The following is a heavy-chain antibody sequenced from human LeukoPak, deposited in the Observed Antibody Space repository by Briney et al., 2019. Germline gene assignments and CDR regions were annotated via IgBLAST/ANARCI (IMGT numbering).Heavy chain of an antibody. CDR2: IIPILGIA. CDR3: AREPITLLTPIYYHYYGMDV. V-gene: IGHV1-69*04. D-gene: IGHD5-12*01. Sequence: SVKVSCKASGGTFSSYAISWVRQAPGQGLEWMGRIIPILGIANYAQKFQGRVTITADKSTSTAYMELSSLRSEDTAVYYCAREPITLLTPIYYHYYGMDVWGQGTTVTVSS. J-gene: IGHJ6*02. CDR1: GGTFSSYA.